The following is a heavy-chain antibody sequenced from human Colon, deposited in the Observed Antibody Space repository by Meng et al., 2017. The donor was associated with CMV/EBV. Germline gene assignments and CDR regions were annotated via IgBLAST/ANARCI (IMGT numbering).Heavy chain of an antibody. CDR1: GFNLRTYW. CDR3: ARVFMCSTNDCFSGLDYFDY. V-gene: IGHV3-7*01. J-gene: IGHJ4*02. CDR2: IKQDGVEK. D-gene: IGHD2-21*01. Sequence: GGSLRLSCAASGFNLRTYWMTWVRQAPGKGLEWVASIKQDGVEKNFADSVRGRFTISRDNANNSLYPQMNSLRAEDTAVYYCARVFMCSTNDCFSGLDYFDYWGQGALVTVSS.